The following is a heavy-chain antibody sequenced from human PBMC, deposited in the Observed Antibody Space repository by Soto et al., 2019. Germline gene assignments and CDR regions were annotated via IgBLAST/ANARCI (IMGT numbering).Heavy chain of an antibody. CDR3: AKELVGPTSNCWDP. CDR1: GYTFTSYG. CDR2: ISAYNGNT. D-gene: IGHD1-26*01. Sequence: ASVKVSCKASGYTFTSYGISWVRQAPGQGLEWMGWISAYNGNTNYAQKLQGRVTMTTDTSTSTAYMELRSLRSDDTAVYYCAKELVGPTSNCWDPWGKGTRATFFS. V-gene: IGHV1-18*04. J-gene: IGHJ5*02.